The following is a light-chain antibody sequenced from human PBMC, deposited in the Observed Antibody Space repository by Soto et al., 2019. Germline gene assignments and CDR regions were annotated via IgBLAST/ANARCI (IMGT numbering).Light chain of an antibody. CDR2: KAS. J-gene: IGKJ4*01. CDR3: LQYNVYPLT. Sequence: DIQMTQSPSTLSASVGDTVTITCRASQNINRWLAWYQQRPGKAPNLLIHKASSLEGGVPSRFSGSASETEFTLTISSLQPADFAAYFCLQYNVYPLTFGGGTKVEI. CDR1: QNINRW. V-gene: IGKV1-5*03.